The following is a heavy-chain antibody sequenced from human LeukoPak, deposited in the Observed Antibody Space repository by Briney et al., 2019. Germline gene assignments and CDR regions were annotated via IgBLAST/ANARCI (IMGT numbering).Heavy chain of an antibody. CDR2: ISGSGGST. V-gene: IGHV3-23*01. CDR1: GFTFSSYA. J-gene: IGHJ4*02. CDR3: AKSSYYDTSGYYREYYFDY. D-gene: IGHD3-22*01. Sequence: HFGGSLRLSCAASGFTFSSYAMSWVRQAPGKGLEWVSGISGSGGSTYYADSVKGRFTISRDNTKNTLYLQMNSLRAEDTAVYYCAKSSYYDTSGYYREYYFDYWGQGTLVTVSS.